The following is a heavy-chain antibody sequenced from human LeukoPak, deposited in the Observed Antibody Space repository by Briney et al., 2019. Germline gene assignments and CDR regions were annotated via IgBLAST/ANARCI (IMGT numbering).Heavy chain of an antibody. D-gene: IGHD6-13*01. CDR1: GGSISSSSYY. V-gene: IGHV4-39*01. CDR3: ASKIVAAAGTGAFDI. J-gene: IGHJ3*02. Sequence: SEILSLTCTVSGGSISSSSYYWGWIRQPPGKGLEWIGSIYYSGSTYYNPSLKSRVTISVDTSKNQFSLKLSSVTAADTAVYYCASKIVAAAGTGAFDIWGQGTMVTVSS. CDR2: IYYSGST.